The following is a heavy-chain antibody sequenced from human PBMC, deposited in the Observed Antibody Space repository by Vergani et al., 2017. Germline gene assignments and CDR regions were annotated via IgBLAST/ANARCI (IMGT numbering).Heavy chain of an antibody. CDR2: IQFDGSNQ. CDR1: GFTLRNYD. Sequence: QVQLVESGGGVVQRGGSLRLSCATSGFTLRNYDMQWIRKGPGKGLEFVAFIQFDGSNQYYADSVKGRFTLSRDFSKNTLYLQMNSLGTDDTATYYCAKHFRGWGSDYWGQGTQVIVAS. J-gene: IGHJ4*02. CDR3: AKHFRGWGSDY. D-gene: IGHD3-16*01. V-gene: IGHV3-30*02.